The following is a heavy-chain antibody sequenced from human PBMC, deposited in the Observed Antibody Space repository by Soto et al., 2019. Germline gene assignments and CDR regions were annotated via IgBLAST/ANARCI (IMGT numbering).Heavy chain of an antibody. CDR1: CGSIISRDSY. CDR3: ARGFGRSHFDY. CDR2: FHYSGST. J-gene: IGHJ4*02. V-gene: IGHV4-39*01. D-gene: IGHD3-16*01. Sequence: SETLSLTCTVSCGSIISRDSYWGWIRQPPGKGLEWIGSFHYSGSTYYNPSLKSRVTISVDTSKNQLSLRVTSVTAADTAVYYCARGFGRSHFDYWGQGTLVTVSS.